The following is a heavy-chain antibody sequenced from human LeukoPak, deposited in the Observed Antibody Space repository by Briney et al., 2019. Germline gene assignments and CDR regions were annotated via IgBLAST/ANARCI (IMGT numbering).Heavy chain of an antibody. CDR1: GGTFSSYA. V-gene: IGHV1-69*13. J-gene: IGHJ5*02. CDR2: IIPIFGTA. CDR3: ARNGYCSGGSCLRGGDPHWFDP. Sequence: VNVSFKASGGTFSSYAISWVRQAPGQGLEWMGGIIPIFGTANYAQKFQGRVTITADESTSTAYMELSSLRSEDTAVYYCARNGYCSGGSCLRGGDPHWFDPWGQGTLVTVSS. D-gene: IGHD2-15*01.